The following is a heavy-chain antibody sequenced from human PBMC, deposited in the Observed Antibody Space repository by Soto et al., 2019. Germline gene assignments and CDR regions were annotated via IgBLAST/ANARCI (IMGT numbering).Heavy chain of an antibody. J-gene: IGHJ4*02. CDR3: ARDAPGEAPY. V-gene: IGHV4-31*03. CDR1: GGSITNGDYY. Sequence: EQLQESGPGLVRPSQTLSLTCTVSGGSITNGDYYSNWLRQHPGKGLEWIGYINYRGTTFYNPSLKSRVFISVETSKNQFSLNLSSVTAADTAVYFCARDAPGEAPYWGQGTLVTVSS. CDR2: INYRGTT. D-gene: IGHD2-2*01.